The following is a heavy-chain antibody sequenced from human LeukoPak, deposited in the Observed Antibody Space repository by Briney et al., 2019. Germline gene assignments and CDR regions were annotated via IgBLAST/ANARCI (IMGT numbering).Heavy chain of an antibody. CDR3: ARPVHWNDVFDAFDI. CDR1: GFTFSSYA. Sequence: GGSLRLSCAASGFTFSSYAMHWVRQAPGKGLEWVAVISHDGSNKYYADSVKGRFTISRDNSKNTLYLQMNSLRAEDTAVYYCARPVHWNDVFDAFDIWGQGTMVTVSS. D-gene: IGHD1-1*01. CDR2: ISHDGSNK. J-gene: IGHJ3*02. V-gene: IGHV3-30-3*01.